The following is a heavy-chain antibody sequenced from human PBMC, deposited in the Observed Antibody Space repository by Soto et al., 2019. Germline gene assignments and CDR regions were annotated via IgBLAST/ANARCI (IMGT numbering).Heavy chain of an antibody. D-gene: IGHD3-3*01. CDR1: GASISNNGDY. CDR2: IHHGGTA. V-gene: IGHV4-39*01. Sequence: QLQLQASGPGLVKTSETLSLTCTVAGASISNNGDYWGWIRQPPGKGLEWIASIHHGGTADYNPSLYARVTISVDTSRNQVSLRLPSVTAADTAYYYCARSQGITTFNWFDPWGQGTLVTVSS. J-gene: IGHJ5*02. CDR3: ARSQGITTFNWFDP.